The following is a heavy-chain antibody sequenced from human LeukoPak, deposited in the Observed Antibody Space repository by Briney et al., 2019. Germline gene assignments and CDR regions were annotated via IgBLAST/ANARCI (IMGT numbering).Heavy chain of an antibody. D-gene: IGHD3-10*01. Sequence: SETLSLTCAVYGESFRGYYWSWIRQTPGKGLERIEEINHSGSPNYNPSLKSRVPISVDTSTNQFSLKLSSVTAADTAVYYCARAAYYYGLAKSWFDPWGQGTLVTVSS. CDR1: GESFRGYY. CDR3: ARAAYYYGLAKSWFDP. CDR2: INHSGSP. V-gene: IGHV4-34*01. J-gene: IGHJ5*02.